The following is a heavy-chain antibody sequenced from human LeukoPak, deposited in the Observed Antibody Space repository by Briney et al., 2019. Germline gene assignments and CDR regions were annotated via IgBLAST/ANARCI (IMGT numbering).Heavy chain of an antibody. CDR3: ARSKTTVTGAFDI. Sequence: GGSLRLSCAASGFTFSTYAMSWVRQAPGKGLEWVSAISGSGGSTYYADSVKGRFTISRDNSKSTLYLQINSLRAEDTAVYYCARSKTTVTGAFDIWGQGTLVTVSS. CDR2: ISGSGGST. V-gene: IGHV3-23*01. D-gene: IGHD4-17*01. J-gene: IGHJ3*02. CDR1: GFTFSTYA.